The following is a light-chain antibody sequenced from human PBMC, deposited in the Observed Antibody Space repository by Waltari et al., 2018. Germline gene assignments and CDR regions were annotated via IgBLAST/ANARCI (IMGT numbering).Light chain of an antibody. CDR2: GAS. J-gene: IGKJ3*01. CDR3: QQYGSSPPTG. V-gene: IGKV3-20*01. CDR1: QSVNSRY. Sequence: EIVLTQSPDTLSLSPGERATLSCRASQSVNSRYLAWYQQKSGQAPRLLIHGASSRATGIPDRFSGSGSGTDFTLTISRLEPEDFAVYYCQQYGSSPPTGFGPGTKLDIK.